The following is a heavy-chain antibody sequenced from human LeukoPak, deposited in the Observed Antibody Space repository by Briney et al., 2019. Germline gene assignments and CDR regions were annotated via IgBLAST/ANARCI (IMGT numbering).Heavy chain of an antibody. CDR3: ARDRGPRTGFMVREAYDY. Sequence: GGSLRLSCAASGFTFSSYSMNWVRQAPGKGLEWVSSISSSSSYIYYADSVKGRFTISRDNAKNSLYLQMNSLRAEDTAVYYCARDRGPRTGFMVREAYDYWGQGTLVTVSS. CDR2: ISSSSSYI. D-gene: IGHD3-10*01. CDR1: GFTFSSYS. J-gene: IGHJ4*02. V-gene: IGHV3-21*06.